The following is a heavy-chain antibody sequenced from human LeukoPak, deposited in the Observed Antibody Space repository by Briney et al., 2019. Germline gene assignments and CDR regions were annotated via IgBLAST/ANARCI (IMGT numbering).Heavy chain of an antibody. CDR2: ISHDENNK. Sequence: GGSLRLSCAASGVTFSSYGMHWVRQAPGKGLEGVAGISHDENNKYYAASVKGRFTISRDNSKNALYLQMNSLRAEDTAVYYCAKDLLTGNDAFDIWGQGTMVTVSS. V-gene: IGHV3-30*18. CDR1: GVTFSSYG. D-gene: IGHD7-27*01. J-gene: IGHJ3*02. CDR3: AKDLLTGNDAFDI.